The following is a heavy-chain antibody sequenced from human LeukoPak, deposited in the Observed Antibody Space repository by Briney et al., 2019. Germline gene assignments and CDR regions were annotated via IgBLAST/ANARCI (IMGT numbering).Heavy chain of an antibody. CDR3: ARDLYYYGSGSYYNTNDY. J-gene: IGHJ4*02. Sequence: ASVKVSCKASGYTFTSYGISWVRQAPGQGLEWMGWISAYNGNTNYAQKLQGRVTMTTDTSTSTAYMELRSLRSDDTAVYYCARDLYYYGSGSYYNTNDYWGQGTLVTVSS. D-gene: IGHD3-10*01. CDR2: ISAYNGNT. V-gene: IGHV1-18*01. CDR1: GYTFTSYG.